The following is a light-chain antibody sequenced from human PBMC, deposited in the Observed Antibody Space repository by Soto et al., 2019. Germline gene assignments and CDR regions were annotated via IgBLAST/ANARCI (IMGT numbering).Light chain of an antibody. V-gene: IGKV3-20*01. CDR3: QQDGSSDT. CDR2: GGS. Sequence: LTPSPRTLSLSPGVRATLSSRSRTSVINNYLACYQQKHGQSHRLLIYGGSNRATGIPDRFSGSWPGKDFTLPISRLEPEDSAVYYCQQDGSSDTFGQGPKVEI. CDR1: TSVINNY. J-gene: IGKJ1*01.